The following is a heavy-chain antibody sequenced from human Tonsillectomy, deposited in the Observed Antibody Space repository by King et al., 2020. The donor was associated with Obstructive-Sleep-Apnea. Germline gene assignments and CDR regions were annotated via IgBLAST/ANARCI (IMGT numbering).Heavy chain of an antibody. CDR1: GFTFDDYV. J-gene: IGHJ6*02. Sequence: VQLVESGGGLVQPGRSLRLSCAASGFTFDDYVMHWVRQAPGKGLEWVSGISWNSGSIGYADSVKGRFTISRDNAKNSLYLQMNSLRAEDTALYYCAKDDYYYYGMDVWGQGTTVTVSS. V-gene: IGHV3-9*01. CDR3: AKDDYYYYGMDV. CDR2: ISWNSGSI.